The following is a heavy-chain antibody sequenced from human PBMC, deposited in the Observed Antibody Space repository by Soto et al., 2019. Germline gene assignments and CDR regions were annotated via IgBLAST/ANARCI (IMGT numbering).Heavy chain of an antibody. CDR1: GFTFPSYT. V-gene: IGHV3-30*04. J-gene: IGHJ3*02. CDR3: AREGRIAYGSGQLDTGAFDI. Sequence: QVQLVESGGGVVQPGRSLRLSCAASGFTFPSYTIHWVRQAPGRGLEWVAVISSDGKNENDADSVKGRFTISRDNSKNRLYLQMNSLRSEDTAVYYCAREGRIAYGSGQLDTGAFDIWGQGTMVTVSS. CDR2: ISSDGKNE. D-gene: IGHD1-1*01.